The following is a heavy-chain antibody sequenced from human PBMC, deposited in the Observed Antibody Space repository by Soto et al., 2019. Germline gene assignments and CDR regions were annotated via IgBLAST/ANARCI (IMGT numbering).Heavy chain of an antibody. CDR3: VGVTGYWGLSDY. CDR2: IWADGSRQ. D-gene: IGHD3-9*01. CDR1: GFAFSTYG. J-gene: IGHJ4*02. Sequence: QVQLVESGGGVIQPGKSLRLSCSASGFAFSTYGMHWVRQAPGKGLEWVAVIWADGSRQFYGDSVKGRFTISRDNSKNTLYLQTNSLRVDDTAVYYCVGVTGYWGLSDYWGQGTLVTVSS. V-gene: IGHV3-33*08.